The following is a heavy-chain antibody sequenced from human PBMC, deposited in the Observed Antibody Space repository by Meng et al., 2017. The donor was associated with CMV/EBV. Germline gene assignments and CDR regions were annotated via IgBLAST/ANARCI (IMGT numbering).Heavy chain of an antibody. D-gene: IGHD3-22*01. CDR2: ISYDGSNK. Sequence: GESLKISCAASGFTFSSYAMHWVRQAPGKGLEWVAVISYDGSNKYYADSVKGRFTISRDNSKNTLYLQMNSLRAEDMAVYYCAREGGRQDYYDSSGYYYPDYWGQGTLVTVSS. V-gene: IGHV3-30*04. J-gene: IGHJ4*02. CDR3: AREGGRQDYYDSSGYYYPDY. CDR1: GFTFSSYA.